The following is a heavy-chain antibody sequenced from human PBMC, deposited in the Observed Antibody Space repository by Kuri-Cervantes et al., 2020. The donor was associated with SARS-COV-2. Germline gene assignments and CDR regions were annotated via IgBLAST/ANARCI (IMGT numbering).Heavy chain of an antibody. D-gene: IGHD1-26*01. J-gene: IGHJ4*02. CDR3: ATDCGGATYVGVCH. CDR2: FDPEDGET. CDR1: GYTFTGYY. V-gene: IGHV1-24*01. Sequence: ASVKVSCKASGYTFTGYYMHWVRQAPGKGLEWMGGFDPEDGETIYAQKFQGRVTMTEDTSTDTAYMELSSLRSEDTAVYYCATDCGGATYVGVCHWGQGTLVTVSS.